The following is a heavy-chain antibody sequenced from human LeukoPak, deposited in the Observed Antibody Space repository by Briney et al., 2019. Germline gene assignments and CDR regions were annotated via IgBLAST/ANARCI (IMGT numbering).Heavy chain of an antibody. D-gene: IGHD6-19*01. Sequence: SETLSLTCAVYGGSFSGYYWSCIRQPPGKGLEWIGEINHSGSTNYNPSLKSRVTISVDTSKNQFSLKLSSVTAADTAVYYCARAWLVLFDYWGQGTLVTVSS. V-gene: IGHV4-34*01. CDR3: ARAWLVLFDY. J-gene: IGHJ4*02. CDR2: INHSGST. CDR1: GGSFSGYY.